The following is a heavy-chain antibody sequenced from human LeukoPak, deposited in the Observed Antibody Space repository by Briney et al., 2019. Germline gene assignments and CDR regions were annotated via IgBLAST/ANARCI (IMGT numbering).Heavy chain of an antibody. D-gene: IGHD2-15*01. J-gene: IGHJ6*03. CDR3: ARGLQYQLFKALRYYYMDV. V-gene: IGHV1-69*13. Sequence: GASVKVSCKASGGTFSSHAIAWVRQAPGQGPEWMGGIVPISGIADYAQRFQGSVTITADESTSTAYMELRSLASDDTAVYYCARGLQYQLFKALRYYYMDVWGEGTTVTVSS. CDR1: GGTFSSHA. CDR2: IVPISGIA.